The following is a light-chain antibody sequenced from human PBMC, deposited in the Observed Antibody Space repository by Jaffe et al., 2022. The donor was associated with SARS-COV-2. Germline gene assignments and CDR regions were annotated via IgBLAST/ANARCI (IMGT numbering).Light chain of an antibody. V-gene: IGKV1-5*03. CDR2: KAS. CDR1: QSISSW. CDR3: QHSWT. Sequence: DIQMTQSPSTLSASVGDRVTITCRASQSISSWLAWYQQKPGKAPKLLIYKASSLQSGVPSRFSGSGSGTEFTLSIRSLQPDDFATYYCQHSWTFGQGTKVEIK. J-gene: IGKJ1*01.